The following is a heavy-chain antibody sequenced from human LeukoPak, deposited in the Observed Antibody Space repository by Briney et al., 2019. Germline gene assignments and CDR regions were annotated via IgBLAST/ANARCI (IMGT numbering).Heavy chain of an antibody. CDR1: GGTFSSYA. V-gene: IGHV1-69*13. CDR2: IIPIFGTA. J-gene: IGHJ4*02. D-gene: IGHD3-22*01. CDR3: ARSYHYDSGDYHHSYFDY. Sequence: APVKVSCKASGGTFSSYAISWVRQAPGQGLEWMGGIIPIFGTANYAQKFQGRVTITADESTSTAYMELSSLRSDDTAVYYCARSYHYDSGDYHHSYFDYWGQGTLVTVSS.